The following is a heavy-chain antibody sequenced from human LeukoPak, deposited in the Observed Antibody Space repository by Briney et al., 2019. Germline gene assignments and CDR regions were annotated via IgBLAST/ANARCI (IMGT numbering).Heavy chain of an antibody. V-gene: IGHV3-48*01. CDR1: GFTFSSYS. J-gene: IGHJ5*02. CDR2: ISTSGSTT. Sequence: GGTLRLSCAASGFTFSSYSLNWVCQPPAKGLEWVSYISTSGSTTTYADSVKGRFTISRDNATNTLYLQMHSLVAADAAVFYCARDAGYHYVRLDPWGQGALVTVSS. CDR3: ARDAGYHYVRLDP. D-gene: IGHD3-10*02.